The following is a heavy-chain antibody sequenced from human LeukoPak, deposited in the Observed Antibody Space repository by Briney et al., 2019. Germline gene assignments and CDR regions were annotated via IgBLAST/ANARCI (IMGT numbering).Heavy chain of an antibody. Sequence: PGRSLRLSCAASGFTFSSYVMHWVRQGPGQGRECVAVISNDGRDKYSADSVKGRFTISRDNSKNTLYLQMNSLRAEDTALYYCARDGGYSRGWTYGAGDYWGQGTLVTVSS. J-gene: IGHJ4*02. D-gene: IGHD6-19*01. CDR2: ISNDGRDK. CDR1: GFTFSSYV. CDR3: ARDGGYSRGWTYGAGDY. V-gene: IGHV3-30*04.